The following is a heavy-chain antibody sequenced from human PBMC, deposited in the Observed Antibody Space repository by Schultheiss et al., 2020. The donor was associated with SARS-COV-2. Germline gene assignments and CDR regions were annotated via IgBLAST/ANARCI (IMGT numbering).Heavy chain of an antibody. V-gene: IGHV4-59*10. J-gene: IGHJ4*02. CDR2: IHTSGST. D-gene: IGHD1-1*01. CDR3: ARVPGIDY. CDR1: GGSFSAYY. Sequence: GSLRLSCAVYGGSFSAYYWSWIRQPAGKGLEWIGRIHTSGSTNYNPSLKSRIAMSVDTSKNQFSLKLSSVTAADTAVYYCARVPGIDYWGQGTLVTVS.